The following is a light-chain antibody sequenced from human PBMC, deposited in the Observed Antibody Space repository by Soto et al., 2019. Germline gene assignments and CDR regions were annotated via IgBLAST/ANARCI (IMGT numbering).Light chain of an antibody. CDR1: STDFVSYNR. Sequence: QSALTQPPSVSGSPGQSVTISCTGTSTDFVSYNRVSWYQQPPGTAPKLLIYINDQRPSGVPDRFSGSKSGTSASLAISGLQPEDEADYYCAAWDDSLNALFGTGTKVTVL. V-gene: IGLV2-18*01. CDR2: IND. CDR3: AAWDDSLNAL. J-gene: IGLJ1*01.